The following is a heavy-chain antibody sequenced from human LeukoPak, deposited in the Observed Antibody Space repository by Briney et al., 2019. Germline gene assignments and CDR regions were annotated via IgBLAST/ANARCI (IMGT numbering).Heavy chain of an antibody. CDR2: MNPISGNT. V-gene: IGHV1-8*01. CDR1: GYTFTSYD. CDR3: ARGVRRLGELSPVDY. J-gene: IGHJ4*02. D-gene: IGHD3-16*02. Sequence: ASVKVSCKASGYTFTSYDINWVRQASGQGPEWMGWMNPISGNTGYAQKFQGRLTMTGDTSISTAYMELSSLRSEDRAVYYCARGVRRLGELSPVDYWGQGTLVTVSS.